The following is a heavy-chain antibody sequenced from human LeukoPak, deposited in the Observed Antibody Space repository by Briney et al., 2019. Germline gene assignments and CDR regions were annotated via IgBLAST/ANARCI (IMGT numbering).Heavy chain of an antibody. CDR2: LYYSGST. CDR1: GDSVRSHSYV. CDR3: AASLEQQVVRGDRFDY. J-gene: IGHJ4*02. Sequence: SQTLSLTCSVSGDSVRSHSYVWSAVRHHPGRGLEWRGYLYYSGSTYYSPSLKSRVSISTDPSTNEFSLTLTSVTAADPAMYSCAASLEQQVVRGDRFDYWGQGTLVTVSS. V-gene: IGHV4-31*03. D-gene: IGHD6-6*01.